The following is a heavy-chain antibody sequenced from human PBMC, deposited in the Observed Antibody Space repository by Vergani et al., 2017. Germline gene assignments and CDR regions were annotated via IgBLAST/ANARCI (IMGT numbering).Heavy chain of an antibody. Sequence: EVQLVESGGGLVQPGRSLRLSCADSGFTFDDYAMHWVRQAPGKGLEWVSGISWNSGSIGYADSVKGRFTISRDNAKNSLYLQMNSLRAEDTAVYYCAKGFKGLGRFDPGGQGTLVTVSS. D-gene: IGHD3-16*01. CDR3: AKGFKGLGRFDP. V-gene: IGHV3-9*01. CDR1: GFTFDDYA. J-gene: IGHJ5*02. CDR2: ISWNSGSI.